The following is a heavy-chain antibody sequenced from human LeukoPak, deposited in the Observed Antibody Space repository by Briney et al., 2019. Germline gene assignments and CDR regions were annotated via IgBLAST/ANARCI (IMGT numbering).Heavy chain of an antibody. CDR1: GSTLSSYA. J-gene: IGHJ4*02. Sequence: PGGSLRLSCAASGSTLSSYAMTWVRQAPGKGLEWVAVIWYDGSNKYYADSVKGRFTISRDNSKNTLYLQMNSLRAEDTAVYYCARVRRLRAEFDYWGQGTLVTASS. V-gene: IGHV3-33*08. CDR3: ARVRRLRAEFDY. CDR2: IWYDGSNK.